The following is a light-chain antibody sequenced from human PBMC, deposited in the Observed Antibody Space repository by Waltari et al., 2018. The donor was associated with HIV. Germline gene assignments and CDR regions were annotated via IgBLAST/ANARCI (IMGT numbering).Light chain of an antibody. V-gene: IGKV1-39*01. J-gene: IGKJ3*01. CDR2: DAS. CDR1: QSIGIF. CDR3: QQSFDVPLV. Sequence: DIQMTQSPSSLSASVGDGVTITCRASQSIGIFLNWYQQKQGKAPQLLIYDASTLQSGLPSRFSGSGSGTDFTLTITNLQPEDFATYFCQQSFDVPLVFGPGTKV.